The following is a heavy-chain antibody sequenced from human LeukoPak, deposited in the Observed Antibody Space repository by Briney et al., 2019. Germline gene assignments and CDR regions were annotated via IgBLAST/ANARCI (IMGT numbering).Heavy chain of an antibody. CDR1: GFCFSIYW. CDR2: VSSDGSST. V-gene: IGHV3-74*01. Sequence: PGESLRVSCAASGFCFSIYWMHWVRQAPGKSLAWVSRVSSDGSSTSYADPVKGRFTISRDNARNTLFLQMNSLRAEDTAVYYCATLAAADTDYWGQGTLVTVSS. D-gene: IGHD6-13*01. J-gene: IGHJ4*02. CDR3: ATLAAADTDY.